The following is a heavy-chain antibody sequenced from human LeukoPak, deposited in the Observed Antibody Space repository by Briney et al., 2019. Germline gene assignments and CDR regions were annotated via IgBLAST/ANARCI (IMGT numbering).Heavy chain of an antibody. CDR2: ISWNSGSI. J-gene: IGHJ4*02. D-gene: IGHD6-19*01. Sequence: GGSLRLSCAASGFTFDDYAMHWVRQAPGKGLEWVSGISWNSGSIGYADSVKGRFTISRDNAKYSLYLQMNSLRAEDTALYYCAKGPWGAVAGTELDYWGQGTLVTVSS. CDR3: AKGPWGAVAGTELDY. CDR1: GFTFDDYA. V-gene: IGHV3-9*01.